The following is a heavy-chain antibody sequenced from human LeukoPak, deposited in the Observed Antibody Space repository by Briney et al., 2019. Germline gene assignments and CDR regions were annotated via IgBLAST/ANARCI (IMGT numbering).Heavy chain of an antibody. CDR3: AKRYFCSSVTCYGFDS. Sequence: GRSLRLSCEASGFTFGHFAMHWVRQAPGKGLEWVAVLSYDGSEKYYGDSVKGRFTISRDNSKNMLYMQMNSLRAEDTAVYYCAKRYFCSSVTCYGFDSWGQGTLVTVSS. CDR1: GFTFGHFA. J-gene: IGHJ4*02. D-gene: IGHD2-2*01. V-gene: IGHV3-30-3*02. CDR2: LSYDGSEK.